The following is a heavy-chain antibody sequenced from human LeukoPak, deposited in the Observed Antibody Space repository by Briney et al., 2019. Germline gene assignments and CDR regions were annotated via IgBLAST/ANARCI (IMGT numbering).Heavy chain of an antibody. CDR3: AKYMITFGGARGAFDI. J-gene: IGHJ3*02. Sequence: PGGSLRLSCAASGFTFSSYSMNWVRQAPGKGLEWVSAISGSGGSTYYADSVKGRFTISRDNSKNTLYLQMNSLRAEDTAVYYCAKYMITFGGARGAFDIWGQGTMVTVSS. CDR2: ISGSGGST. CDR1: GFTFSSYS. D-gene: IGHD3-16*01. V-gene: IGHV3-23*01.